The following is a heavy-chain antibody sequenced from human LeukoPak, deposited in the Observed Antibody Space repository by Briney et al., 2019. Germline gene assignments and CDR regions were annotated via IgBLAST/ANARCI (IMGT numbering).Heavy chain of an antibody. Sequence: ASVKVSCKASGGTFSSYAISWVRQAPGQGLEWMGGIIPIFGTANYAQKFQGRVTITADESTSTAYMELSSLRSEDTAVYYCARDRNGRYGMDVWGQGTTVTVSS. D-gene: IGHD1-14*01. CDR2: IIPIFGTA. V-gene: IGHV1-69*13. J-gene: IGHJ6*02. CDR3: ARDRNGRYGMDV. CDR1: GGTFSSYA.